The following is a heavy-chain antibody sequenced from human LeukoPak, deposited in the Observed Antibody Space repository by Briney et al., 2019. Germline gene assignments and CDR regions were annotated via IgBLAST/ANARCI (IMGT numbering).Heavy chain of an antibody. CDR3: AKARIAAAGTGAFDV. J-gene: IGHJ3*01. Sequence: GGSLRLSCAASGFTVSSYGMTWVRQAPGKGLEWVSAFSATDGSAQYAESVKGRFTISRDNSENSLYLQMDSLRDEDTAVYYCAKARIAAAGTGAFDVWAKGQWSPSLQ. V-gene: IGHV3-23*01. CDR1: GFTVSSYG. CDR2: FSATDGSA. D-gene: IGHD6-13*01.